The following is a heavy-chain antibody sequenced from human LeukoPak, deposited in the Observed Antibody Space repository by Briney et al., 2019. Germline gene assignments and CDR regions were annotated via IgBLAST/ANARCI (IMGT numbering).Heavy chain of an antibody. CDR1: GGTFSNSA. Sequence: ASVKVSCKASGGTFSNSAISWVRQAPGQGLEWMGGIIPIFGTANYAQRFQGRVTMTTDSSTSTAYMELRSLRSDDTAVYYCARGPIIDIVVIPAAADYYHMDVWGKGTTVTVSS. D-gene: IGHD2-2*01. CDR2: IIPIFGTA. CDR3: ARGPIIDIVVIPAAADYYHMDV. J-gene: IGHJ6*03. V-gene: IGHV1-69*05.